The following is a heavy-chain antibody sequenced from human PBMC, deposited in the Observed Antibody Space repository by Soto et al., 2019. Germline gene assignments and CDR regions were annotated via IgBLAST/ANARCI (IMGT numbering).Heavy chain of an antibody. CDR2: ISSDGINQ. J-gene: IGHJ4*02. Sequence: QVQLVESGGGVVQPGRSLRLSCAASGFTCSNYVMHWVRQAPGKGLEWVALISSDGINQYYTNSVKGRFTISRDNSKSTLYMQMDSLIIEDTAVYYCVRDPDPRSITVFGVASKVDYWGQGTLVTVSS. V-gene: IGHV3-30-3*01. CDR1: GFTCSNYV. CDR3: VRDPDPRSITVFGVASKVDY. D-gene: IGHD3-3*01.